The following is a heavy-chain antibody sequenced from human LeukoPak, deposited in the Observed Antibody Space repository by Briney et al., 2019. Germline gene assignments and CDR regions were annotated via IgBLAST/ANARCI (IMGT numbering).Heavy chain of an antibody. J-gene: IGHJ4*02. CDR3: AKDMFIGSGWYYFDY. CDR1: GFTFSSYS. Sequence: GGSLRLSCAASGFTFSSYSMNWVRQAPGKGLEWVSSISSSGSTIYYADSVKGRFTISRDNAKNSLYLQMNSLRAEDTALYYCAKDMFIGSGWYYFDYWGQGTLVTVSS. CDR2: ISSSGSTI. D-gene: IGHD6-19*01. V-gene: IGHV3-21*04.